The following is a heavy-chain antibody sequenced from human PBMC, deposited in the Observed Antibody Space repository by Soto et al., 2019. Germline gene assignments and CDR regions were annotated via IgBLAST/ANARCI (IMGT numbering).Heavy chain of an antibody. CDR3: ARDRFCYYYDSSDYYPIEV. Sequence: GGSLRLCCEASGFTFSSFGLHWVRQAPGEGLEWVTYMSFDGRIEKYADSVKGRFTISRDDSSNMIYLQMDSLKPEDTAVYYCARDRFCYYYDSSDYYPIEVRAQGTLVTVSS. D-gene: IGHD3-22*01. CDR2: MSFDGRIE. CDR1: GFTFSSFG. V-gene: IGHV3-30-3*01. J-gene: IGHJ4*02.